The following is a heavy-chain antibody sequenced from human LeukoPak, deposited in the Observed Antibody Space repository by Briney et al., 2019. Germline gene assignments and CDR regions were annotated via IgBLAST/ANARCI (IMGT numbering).Heavy chain of an antibody. CDR1: GYTFTSYA. CDR3: ASPSH. J-gene: IGHJ1*01. CDR2: INAGIGNT. Sequence: ASVKVSCKASGYTFTSYAMHWVRQAPGQRLEWMGWINAGIGNTKYSQKFRGRVTITRDTSASTAYMELSSLRSEDTAVYYCASPSHWGQGTLVTVSS. V-gene: IGHV1-3*01.